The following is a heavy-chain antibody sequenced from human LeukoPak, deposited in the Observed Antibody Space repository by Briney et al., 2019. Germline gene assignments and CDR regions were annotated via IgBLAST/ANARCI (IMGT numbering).Heavy chain of an antibody. V-gene: IGHV4-39*07. CDR2: IYYSGST. Sequence: PSQTLSLTCTVSGGSISSSSYYWGWIRQPPGKGLEWIGSIYYSGSTYYNPSLKSRVTISVDTSKNQFSLKLSSVTAADTAVYYCARYTRGTYYDILTGYYSWNWFDPWGQGTLVTVSS. CDR3: ARYTRGTYYDILTGYYSWNWFDP. D-gene: IGHD3-9*01. CDR1: GGSISSSSYY. J-gene: IGHJ5*02.